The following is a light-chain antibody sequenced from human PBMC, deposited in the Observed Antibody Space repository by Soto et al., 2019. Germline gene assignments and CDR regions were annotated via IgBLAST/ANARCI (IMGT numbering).Light chain of an antibody. J-gene: IGLJ1*01. CDR1: SSDVGGYNY. Sequence: QTVLTQPAALTGSPGQTITIPCTGTSSDVGGYNYVSWYQQHPGKAPKLMIYEARKRPSGVSNRFSGSKSGNTASLTISGLQAEDQADYYCSSDTSSLYVFGTGTKVTVL. CDR3: SSDTSSLYV. V-gene: IGLV2-14*01. CDR2: EAR.